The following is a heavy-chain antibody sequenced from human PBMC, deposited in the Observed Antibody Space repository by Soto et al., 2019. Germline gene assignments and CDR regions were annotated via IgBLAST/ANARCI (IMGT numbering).Heavy chain of an antibody. D-gene: IGHD3-3*01. CDR1: GFTFSSYW. CDR3: ARTITIFGVANDAFDI. V-gene: IGHV3-7*01. J-gene: IGHJ3*02. CDR2: IKQDGSEK. Sequence: GGSLRLSCAASGFTFSSYWMSWVRQAPGKGLEWVANIKQDGSEKYYVDSVKGRFTISRDNAKNSLYLQMNSLRAEDTVVFYCARTITIFGVANDAFDIWGQGTMVTVSS.